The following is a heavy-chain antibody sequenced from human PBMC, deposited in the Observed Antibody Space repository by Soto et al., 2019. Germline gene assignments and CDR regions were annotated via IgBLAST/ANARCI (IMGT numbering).Heavy chain of an antibody. CDR3: ARGVAWELGLGGWFDP. CDR1: GGSGGSFSGYY. J-gene: IGHJ5*02. Sequence: SETLSLTCAVYGGSGGSFSGYYWSWIRQPPGKGLEWIGEINHSGSTNYNPSLKSRVTISVDTSKNQFSLKLSSVTAADTAVYYCARGVAWELGLGGWFDPWGQGTLVTVSS. V-gene: IGHV4-34*01. D-gene: IGHD1-26*01. CDR2: INHSGST.